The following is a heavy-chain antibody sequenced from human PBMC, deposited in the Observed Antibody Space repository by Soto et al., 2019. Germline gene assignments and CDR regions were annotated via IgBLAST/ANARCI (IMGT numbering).Heavy chain of an antibody. CDR1: GGTFSSYA. Sequence: GASVKVSCKASGGTFSSYAISWVRQAPGQGLEWMGGIIPIFGTANYAQKFQGRVTITADESTSTAYMELSSLRSEDTAVYYCASWNRDYPFDPWGQGTLVTVSS. CDR2: IIPIFGTA. D-gene: IGHD4-17*01. J-gene: IGHJ5*02. CDR3: ASWNRDYPFDP. V-gene: IGHV1-69*13.